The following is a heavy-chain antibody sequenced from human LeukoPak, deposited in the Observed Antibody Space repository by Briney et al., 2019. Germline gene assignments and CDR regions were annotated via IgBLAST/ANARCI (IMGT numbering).Heavy chain of an antibody. CDR1: GFSISSGYY. CDR2: SHPSGTT. D-gene: IGHD1-1*01. CDR3: AREAERRIVN. Sequence: PSEDLSLTCVVSGFSISSGYYWGWIRQPPGRGLEWIVNSHPSGTTSYNSSLKSRVATSIDTSKNQFSLKLVSVTAADTAVYYCAREAERRIVNWGQGTLVTVSS. J-gene: IGHJ4*02. V-gene: IGHV4-38-2*02.